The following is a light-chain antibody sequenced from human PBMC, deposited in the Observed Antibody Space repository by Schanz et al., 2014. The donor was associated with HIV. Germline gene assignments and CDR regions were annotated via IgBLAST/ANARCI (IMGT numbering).Light chain of an antibody. J-gene: IGKJ2*01. CDR3: LHYNDFTST. CDR2: GAS. CDR1: QGIRSY. Sequence: IQLTQSPSSLSASVGDRVNLTCRASQGIRSYLAWYQQKPGKAPKLLIYGASTLQTGVPSRFSGSGSGTDFTLTISSLQPEDFATYFCLHYNDFTSTFGQGTKLEIK. V-gene: IGKV1-9*01.